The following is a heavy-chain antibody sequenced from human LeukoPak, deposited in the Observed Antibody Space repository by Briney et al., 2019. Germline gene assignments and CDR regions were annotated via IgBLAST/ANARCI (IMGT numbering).Heavy chain of an antibody. Sequence: GASVKLSCKASGGTFSSYAISWVRQAPGQGLEWMGGIIPIFGTANYAQKFQGRVTITADEATSTAYMELSSLRSEDTAVYYCASLQLERRKPFDYWGQGTLVTVSS. J-gene: IGHJ4*02. V-gene: IGHV1-69*01. D-gene: IGHD1-1*01. CDR2: IIPIFGTA. CDR3: ASLQLERRKPFDY. CDR1: GGTFSSYA.